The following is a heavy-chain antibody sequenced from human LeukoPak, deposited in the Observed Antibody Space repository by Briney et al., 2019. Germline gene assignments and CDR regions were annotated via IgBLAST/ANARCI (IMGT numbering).Heavy chain of an antibody. CDR3: ARDFYGYCSSTSCYTPDY. CDR1: GFTFSSYA. CDR2: ISYDGSNK. V-gene: IGHV3-30-3*01. D-gene: IGHD2-2*02. Sequence: GGSLRLSCAASGFTFSSYAMHWVRQAPGKGLEWVAVISYDGSNKYYADSVKGRFTISRDNSKNTLYLQMNSLRAEDTAVYYYARDFYGYCSSTSCYTPDYWDQGTLVTVSS. J-gene: IGHJ4*02.